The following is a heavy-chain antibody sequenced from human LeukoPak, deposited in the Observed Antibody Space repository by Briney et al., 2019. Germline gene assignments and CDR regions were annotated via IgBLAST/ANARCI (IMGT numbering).Heavy chain of an antibody. CDR2: IYTSGST. D-gene: IGHD3-22*01. CDR1: GGSISSGNYY. Sequence: PSETLSLTCTVSGGSISSGNYYWSWIRQPAGKGLEWIGHIYTSGSTNYNPSLKSRVTMSVDTSKNQFSLKLSSVTAADTAVYYCARGSIPHYYYDSSGYYSDLPFDYWGQGTLVTVSS. CDR3: ARGSIPHYYYDSSGYYSDLPFDY. V-gene: IGHV4-61*09. J-gene: IGHJ4*02.